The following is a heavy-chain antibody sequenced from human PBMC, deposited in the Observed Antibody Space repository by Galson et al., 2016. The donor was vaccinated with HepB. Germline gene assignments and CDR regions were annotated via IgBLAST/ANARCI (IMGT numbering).Heavy chain of an antibody. CDR3: AKELKDYRINENYYYYYGMDV. D-gene: IGHD4-11*01. J-gene: IGHJ6*04. Sequence: SLRLSCAASGFNFYDYAMHWVRQAPGKGLEWVSGISWNSGSIGYADSVKGRFTISRDNAKNSLYLQMNSLRAEDTALYYCAKELKDYRINENYYYYYGMDVWGKGATVTVSS. CDR2: ISWNSGSI. CDR1: GFNFYDYA. V-gene: IGHV3-9*01.